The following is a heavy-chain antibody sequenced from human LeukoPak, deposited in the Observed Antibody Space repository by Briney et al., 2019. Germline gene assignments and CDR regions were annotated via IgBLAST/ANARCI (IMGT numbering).Heavy chain of an antibody. CDR3: AKVYDRVQKGFIEHYYYYMDV. V-gene: IGHV3-21*01. J-gene: IGHJ6*03. CDR1: GFTFSSYS. Sequence: PGGSLRLSCAASGFTFSSYSMNWVRQAPGKGLEWVSSISSSSSYIYYADSVKGRFTISRDNSKNTLYLQMNSLRAEDTAVYYCAKVYDRVQKGFIEHYYYYMDVWGKGTTVTISS. CDR2: ISSSSSYI. D-gene: IGHD3-10*01.